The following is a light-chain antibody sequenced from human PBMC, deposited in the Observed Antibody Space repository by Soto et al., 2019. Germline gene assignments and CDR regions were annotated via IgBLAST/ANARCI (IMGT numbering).Light chain of an antibody. Sequence: DIQMTQSPSTLSASVGDRVTITCRASQSIKNWLAWYQQKPGEAPKLLIYKASTLESVVPSRFSGSGSGTEFTLTISCLQPDDVATYYCQQYNSYSQFTFGPGTKVDIK. CDR3: QQYNSYSQFT. CDR1: QSIKNW. V-gene: IGKV1-5*03. J-gene: IGKJ3*01. CDR2: KAS.